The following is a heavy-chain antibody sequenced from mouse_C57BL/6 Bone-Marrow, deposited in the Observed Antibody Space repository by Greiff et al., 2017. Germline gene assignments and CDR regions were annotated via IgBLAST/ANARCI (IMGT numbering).Heavy chain of an antibody. Sequence: EVQLQESGAELVRPGASVKLSCTASGFNIKDDYMHWVKQRPEQGLEWIGWIDPENGDTEYASKFQGKATITADTSSNTAYLQLSSLTSDDTAVYYCTTWRLRSSYWYFDVWGTGTTVTVSS. D-gene: IGHD1-1*01. CDR3: TTWRLRSSYWYFDV. J-gene: IGHJ1*03. CDR1: GFNIKDDY. V-gene: IGHV14-4*01. CDR2: IDPENGDT.